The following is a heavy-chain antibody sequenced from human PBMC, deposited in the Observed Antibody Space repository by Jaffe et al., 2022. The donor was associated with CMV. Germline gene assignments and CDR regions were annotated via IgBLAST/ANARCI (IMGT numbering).Heavy chain of an antibody. D-gene: IGHD6-19*01. CDR1: GGSFSGYY. CDR3: ARGPLSSGWYNYYYYYMDV. Sequence: QVQLQQWGAGLLKPSETLSLTCAVYGGSFSGYYWSWIRQPPGKGLEWIGEINHSGSTNYNPSLKSRVTISVDTSKNQFSLKLSSVTAADTAVYYCARGPLSSGWYNYYYYYMDVWGKGTTVTVSS. CDR2: INHSGST. V-gene: IGHV4-34*01. J-gene: IGHJ6*03.